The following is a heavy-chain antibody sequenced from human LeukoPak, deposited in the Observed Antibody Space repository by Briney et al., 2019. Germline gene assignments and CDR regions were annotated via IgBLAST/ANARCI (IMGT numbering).Heavy chain of an antibody. Sequence: SGGSLRLSRAASGFTFSSYAMSWVRQAPGKGLEWVSAISGSGGSTYYADSVKGRFTISRDNSKNTLYLQMNSLRAEDTAVYYCAKSMSYYYDSSGYWGQGTLVTVSS. CDR3: AKSMSYYYDSSGY. CDR2: ISGSGGST. D-gene: IGHD3-22*01. CDR1: GFTFSSYA. J-gene: IGHJ4*02. V-gene: IGHV3-23*01.